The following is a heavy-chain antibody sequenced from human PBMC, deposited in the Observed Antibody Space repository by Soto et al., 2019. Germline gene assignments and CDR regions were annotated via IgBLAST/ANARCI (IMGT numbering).Heavy chain of an antibody. Sequence: GASVKVSCKASGGTLTSYAFNWVRQAPGQGLEWMGGIISTFGSPSYAQKFQGRVTSTADKLGSTAYMELTSLRSEDTAVYYCTRAAYTHSYFDYWGQGTLVTVSS. CDR2: IISTFGSP. CDR1: GGTLTSYA. D-gene: IGHD1-1*01. V-gene: IGHV1-69*06. J-gene: IGHJ4*02. CDR3: TRAAYTHSYFDY.